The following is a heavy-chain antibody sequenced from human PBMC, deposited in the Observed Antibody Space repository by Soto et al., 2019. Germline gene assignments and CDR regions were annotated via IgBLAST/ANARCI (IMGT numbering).Heavy chain of an antibody. Sequence: QVQLVESGGGVVQPGRSLRLSCAASGFTFSSYGMHWVRQAPGKGLEWVAVISNDGSNKYYADSVKGRFTISRDNSKNPLYLQMNSLRAEDTAVYYCAKDPNVYSNSLRAWYFDYWGQGTLVTVSS. J-gene: IGHJ4*02. CDR2: ISNDGSNK. CDR1: GFTFSSYG. D-gene: IGHD4-4*01. CDR3: AKDPNVYSNSLRAWYFDY. V-gene: IGHV3-30*18.